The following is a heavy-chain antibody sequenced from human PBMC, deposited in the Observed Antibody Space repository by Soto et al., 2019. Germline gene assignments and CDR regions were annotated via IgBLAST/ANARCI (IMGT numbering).Heavy chain of an antibody. CDR2: IVVGSGNT. CDR1: GFTFTSSA. V-gene: IGHV1-58*01. J-gene: IGHJ4*02. D-gene: IGHD3-22*01. CDR3: AAYTYYYDSSGFMVPYYFDY. Sequence: SVKVSCKASGFTFTSSAVQWVRRARGQRLEWIGWIVVGSGNTNYAQKFQERVTITRDMSTSTAYMELSSLRSEDTAVYYCAAYTYYYDSSGFMVPYYFDYWGQGTLVTVSS.